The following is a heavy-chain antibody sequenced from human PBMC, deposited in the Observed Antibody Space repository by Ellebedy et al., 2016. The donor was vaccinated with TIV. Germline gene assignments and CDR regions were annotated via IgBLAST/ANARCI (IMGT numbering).Heavy chain of an antibody. CDR1: GYTFTSYA. V-gene: IGHV1-3*01. D-gene: IGHD5-12*01. CDR2: INAGNGNT. Sequence: ASVKVSXXASGYTFTSYAMHWVRQAPGQRLEWMGWINAGNGNTKYSQKFQGRVTITRDTSASTAYVELSSLRSEDTAVYYCARAPLLYYSGYDSPWFDPWGQGTLVTVSS. J-gene: IGHJ5*02. CDR3: ARAPLLYYSGYDSPWFDP.